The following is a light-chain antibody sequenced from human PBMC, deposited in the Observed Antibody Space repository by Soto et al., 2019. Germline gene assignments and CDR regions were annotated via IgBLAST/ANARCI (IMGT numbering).Light chain of an antibody. J-gene: IGKJ1*01. CDR1: QSISSW. CDR3: QQYNSYWT. CDR2: DAS. Sequence: DIQMTQSPSPLSASVGDSVTITCRASQSISSWLAWYQQKPGKAPKLLIYDASTLESGVPSRFSGSGSGTEFTLTISSLQPDDFATYYCQQYNSYWTFGQGTKVDIK. V-gene: IGKV1-5*01.